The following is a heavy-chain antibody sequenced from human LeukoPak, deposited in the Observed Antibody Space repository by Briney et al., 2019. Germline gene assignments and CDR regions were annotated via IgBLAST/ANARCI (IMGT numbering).Heavy chain of an antibody. CDR2: IYTSGST. V-gene: IGHV4-4*07. Sequence: SETLSLTCTVSGGSIINYYWSWIRQPAGKGLEWIGRIYTSGSTNYNPSLKSRVTMSVDTSKNQFSLKLSSVTAADTAVYYCACASRNYYDSSGYNDAFDIWGQGTMVTVSS. CDR1: GGSIINYY. D-gene: IGHD3-22*01. CDR3: ACASRNYYDSSGYNDAFDI. J-gene: IGHJ3*02.